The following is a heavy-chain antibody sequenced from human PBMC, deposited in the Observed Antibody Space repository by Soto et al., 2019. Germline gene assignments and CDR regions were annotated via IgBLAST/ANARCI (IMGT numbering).Heavy chain of an antibody. CDR2: ISAYNGNT. D-gene: IGHD3-9*01. CDR3: ARPVLRYLDYGMDV. CDR1: GYTFTSYG. J-gene: IGHJ6*02. Sequence: ASVKVSCKASGYTFTSYGSSWVRQAPGQGLEWMGWISAYNGNTNYAQKLQGRVTMTTDTSTSTAYMELRSLRSDDTAVYYCARPVLRYLDYGMDVWGQGTTVTVSS. V-gene: IGHV1-18*01.